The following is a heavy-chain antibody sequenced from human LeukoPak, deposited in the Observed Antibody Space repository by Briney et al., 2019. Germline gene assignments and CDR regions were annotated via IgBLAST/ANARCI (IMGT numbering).Heavy chain of an antibody. V-gene: IGHV4-59*01. CDR3: ARGGSYGAYLDY. D-gene: IGHD1-26*01. CDR1: GASITNYY. J-gene: IGHJ4*02. Sequence: SETLSLTCSVSGASITNYYWSWIRQAPGKGLEWIGYIYYSGNTNTYHPSLKSRATISLYTSRKYFSLELRSVTAADTAVYYCARGGSYGAYLDYWGQGALVIVSS. CDR2: IYYSGNT.